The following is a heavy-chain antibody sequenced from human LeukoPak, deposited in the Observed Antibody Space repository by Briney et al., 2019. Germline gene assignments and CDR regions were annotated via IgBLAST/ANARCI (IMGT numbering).Heavy chain of an antibody. CDR2: IYPGDSDT. Sequence: GESLKISCKGSGYSFTSYWIGWVRQMPGKGLEWMGIIYPGDSDTRYSPSFQGQVTISADKSISTAYLQWSSLKASDTAMYYCARHLTEVTPRGNYYYMDVWGKGTTVTVSS. CDR3: ARHLTEVTPRGNYYYMDV. CDR1: GYSFTSYW. J-gene: IGHJ6*03. D-gene: IGHD4-23*01. V-gene: IGHV5-51*01.